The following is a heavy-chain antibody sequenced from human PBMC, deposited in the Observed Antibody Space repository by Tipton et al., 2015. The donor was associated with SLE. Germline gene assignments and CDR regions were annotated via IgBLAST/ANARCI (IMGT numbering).Heavy chain of an antibody. V-gene: IGHV4-34*01. D-gene: IGHD7-27*01. Sequence: TLSLTCAVYGGSFSGYYWSWIRQPPGKGLEWIGEINHSGSTNYNPSLKSRVTISVDTSKNQFSLKLNSVTAADTAVYYCARGSGNWGIDYWAQGTLVTVSS. J-gene: IGHJ4*02. CDR3: ARGSGNWGIDY. CDR1: GGSFSGYY. CDR2: INHSGST.